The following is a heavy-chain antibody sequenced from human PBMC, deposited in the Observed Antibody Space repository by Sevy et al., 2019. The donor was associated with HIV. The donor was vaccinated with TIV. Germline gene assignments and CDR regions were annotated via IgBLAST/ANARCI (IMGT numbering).Heavy chain of an antibody. D-gene: IGHD3-22*01. J-gene: IGHJ4*02. Sequence: GGSLRLSCAASGFTFSSYAMSWVRQAPGKGLEWVSAISGSGGSTYYADSVKGRFTISRDNSKNTLYLQMNSLRAEDTAVYYCAKMRITMIVVVTHFDYWGQGTLFTVSS. CDR3: AKMRITMIVVVTHFDY. V-gene: IGHV3-23*01. CDR2: ISGSGGST. CDR1: GFTFSSYA.